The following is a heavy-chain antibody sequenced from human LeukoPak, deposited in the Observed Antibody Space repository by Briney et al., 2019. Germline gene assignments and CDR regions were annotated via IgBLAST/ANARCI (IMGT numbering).Heavy chain of an antibody. V-gene: IGHV3-7*01. CDR1: GFTFSSYW. CDR3: ARSPPLWNGDAFDI. Sequence: GGSLRLSCAASGFTFSSYWMSWVRQAPGKGPGWVANIKQDGSEKYYVDSVKGRFTISRDNAKNSLYLQMNSLRVEDTAVYYCARSPPLWNGDAFDIWGQGTMVTVSS. D-gene: IGHD1-1*01. J-gene: IGHJ3*02. CDR2: IKQDGSEK.